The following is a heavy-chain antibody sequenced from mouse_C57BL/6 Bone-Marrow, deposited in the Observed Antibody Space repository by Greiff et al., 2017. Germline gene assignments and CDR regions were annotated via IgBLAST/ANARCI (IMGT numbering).Heavy chain of an antibody. J-gene: IGHJ4*01. V-gene: IGHV5-15*01. CDR1: GFTFSDYG. Sequence: EVKVVESGGGLVQPGGSLKLSCAASGFTFSDYGMAWVRQAPRKGPEWVAFISNLAYSIYYADTVTGRFTISRENAKNTLYLEMSSLRSEDTAMYYCARQYYYGSSYDAMDYWGQGTSVTVSS. D-gene: IGHD1-1*01. CDR3: ARQYYYGSSYDAMDY. CDR2: ISNLAYSI.